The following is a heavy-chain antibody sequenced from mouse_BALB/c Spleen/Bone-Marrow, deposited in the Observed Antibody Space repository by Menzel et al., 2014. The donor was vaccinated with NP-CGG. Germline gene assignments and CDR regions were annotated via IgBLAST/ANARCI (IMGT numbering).Heavy chain of an antibody. D-gene: IGHD4-1*01. CDR2: INPSSGYT. J-gene: IGHJ3*01. CDR1: GYTFTSYT. CDR3: AREARTGAWFTY. V-gene: IGHV1-4*02. Sequence: QVQLQQSGAELARPGASVKMSCKASGYTFTSYTIQWVKQMPGQGLERIGYINPSSGYTDYNQKFKDKTTLTADKSSNTAYMQLTSLTSEDSAVYSCAREARTGAWFTYWGQGTLVTVSA.